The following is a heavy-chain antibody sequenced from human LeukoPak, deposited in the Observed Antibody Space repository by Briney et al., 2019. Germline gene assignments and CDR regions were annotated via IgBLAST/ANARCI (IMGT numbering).Heavy chain of an antibody. CDR1: GYTFTSYA. J-gene: IGHJ4*02. V-gene: IGHV7-4-1*02. CDR3: ARASIGRWIVARQQSSMFGY. D-gene: IGHD3-10*02. CDR2: INTNTGNP. Sequence: ASVKVSCKASGYTFTSYAMNWVRQAPGQGLEWMGWINTNTGNPTYAQGFTGRFVFSLDTSVSTAYLQNSSLKAEDTAVYYCARASIGRWIVARQQSSMFGYWGQGTLVTVSS.